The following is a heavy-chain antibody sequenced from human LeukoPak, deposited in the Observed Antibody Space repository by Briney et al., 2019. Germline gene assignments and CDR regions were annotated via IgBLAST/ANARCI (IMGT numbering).Heavy chain of an antibody. D-gene: IGHD4-17*01. J-gene: IGHJ4*02. CDR3: ARQMTTVTIFDY. CDR1: GGSISSYY. CDR2: IYYSGST. V-gene: IGHV4-59*08. Sequence: SETLSLTCTVSGGSISSYYWSWIRQPPGKGLEWIGYIYYSGSTNYNPSLKSRVTISVDTSKNQFSLKLSSVTAADTAVYYCARQMTTVTIFDYWGQGTLVTVSS.